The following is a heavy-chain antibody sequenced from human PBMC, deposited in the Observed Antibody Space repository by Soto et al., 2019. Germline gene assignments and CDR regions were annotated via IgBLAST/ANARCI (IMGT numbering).Heavy chain of an antibody. CDR1: GFIFSSYA. CDR2: FSGTTSST. J-gene: IGHJ4*02. Sequence: GGSLRLSCAASGFIFSSYAMSLVSQAPGKGLEWVSAFSGTTSSTYYAASVKGRFTISRDNSKSTLYLQMNSLKPEDTALYYCAKGQKWELPFDYWGQGALVTVSS. D-gene: IGHD1-26*01. V-gene: IGHV3-23*01. CDR3: AKGQKWELPFDY.